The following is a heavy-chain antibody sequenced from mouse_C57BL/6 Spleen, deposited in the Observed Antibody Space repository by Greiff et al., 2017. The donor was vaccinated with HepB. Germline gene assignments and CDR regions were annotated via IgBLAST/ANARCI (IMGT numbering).Heavy chain of an antibody. D-gene: IGHD2-4*01. Sequence: EVKLMESGGGLVKPGGSLKLSCAASGFTFSDYGMHWVRQAPEKGLEWVAYISSGSSTIYYADTVKGRFTISRDNAKNTLFLQMTSLRSEDTAMYYCARVDYDVRAMDYWGQGTSVTVSS. J-gene: IGHJ4*01. CDR1: GFTFSDYG. CDR3: ARVDYDVRAMDY. V-gene: IGHV5-17*01. CDR2: ISSGSSTI.